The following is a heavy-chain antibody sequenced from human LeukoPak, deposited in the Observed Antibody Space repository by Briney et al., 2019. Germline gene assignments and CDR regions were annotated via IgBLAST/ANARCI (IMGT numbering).Heavy chain of an antibody. CDR1: GFTFSTYS. CDR3: ASRPTTMDAFDI. Sequence: GGSLRLSCAASGFTFSTYSMNWVRQAPGKGLEWVSYISSSSSTIYYADSVKGRFTISRDNAKNSLYLQMNSLRAEDTAVYYCASRPTTMDAFDIWGQGTMLTVSS. V-gene: IGHV3-48*01. J-gene: IGHJ3*02. D-gene: IGHD5-18*01. CDR2: ISSSSSTI.